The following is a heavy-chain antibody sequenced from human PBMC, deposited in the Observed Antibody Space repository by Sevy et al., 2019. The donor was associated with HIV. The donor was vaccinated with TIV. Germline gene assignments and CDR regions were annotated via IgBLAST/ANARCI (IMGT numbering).Heavy chain of an antibody. Sequence: GGSLRLSCGVSGITFRDAWMSWVRQAPGKGLEWIGRIKSKGSGGTIDYAAPVKGRFIISRDDSKNMMYLQMNRLNIDDTAVYYCGWVTLACGLTGHWGQGTLVTVSS. J-gene: IGHJ4*02. CDR1: GITFRDAW. CDR3: GWVTLACGLTGH. D-gene: IGHD3-9*01. CDR2: IKSKGSGGTI. V-gene: IGHV3-15*01.